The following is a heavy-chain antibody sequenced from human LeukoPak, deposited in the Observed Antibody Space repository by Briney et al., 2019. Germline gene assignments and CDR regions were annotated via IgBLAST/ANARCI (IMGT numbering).Heavy chain of an antibody. Sequence: GASVKVSCKASGGTPRSYAISWVRQAPGQGLEWMGAITPIFGTANYAQKFQGRVTIIADESTSTAYMELSSLRSEDTAVCYCARDVYYYDSSGFYYRGTDAFDIWGQGTMVTVSS. D-gene: IGHD3-22*01. J-gene: IGHJ3*02. CDR1: GGTPRSYA. CDR3: ARDVYYYDSSGFYYRGTDAFDI. V-gene: IGHV1-69*13. CDR2: ITPIFGTA.